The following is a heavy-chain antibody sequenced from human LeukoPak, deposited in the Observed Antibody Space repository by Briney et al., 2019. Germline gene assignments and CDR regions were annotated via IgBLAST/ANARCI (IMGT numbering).Heavy chain of an antibody. V-gene: IGHV3-21*01. CDR1: GFTFSSYS. D-gene: IGHD3-10*01. J-gene: IGHJ4*02. Sequence: GGSLRLSCAASGFTFSSYSMNWVRQAPGKGLEWVSSISSSSSYIYYADSVKGRFTISRDNAKNSLYLQMNSLRAEDTAVYYCATSLWRFGEWGDYWGQGTLVTVSS. CDR2: ISSSSSYI. CDR3: ATSLWRFGEWGDY.